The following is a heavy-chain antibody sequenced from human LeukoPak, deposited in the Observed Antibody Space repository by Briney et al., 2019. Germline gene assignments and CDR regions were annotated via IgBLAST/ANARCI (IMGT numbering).Heavy chain of an antibody. CDR2: IYTDGST. V-gene: IGHV4-4*07. CDR3: ARRDISSGWSFDY. D-gene: IGHD6-19*01. Sequence: PSETLSLTCTVSGGSINNYHWSWIRQPAGKGLEWIGQIYTDGSTNYNPPLKSRVTMSIDTTEDRVSLTLRSVTAADTAFYYCARRDISSGWSFDYWGQGTLVTVSS. J-gene: IGHJ4*02. CDR1: GGSINNYH.